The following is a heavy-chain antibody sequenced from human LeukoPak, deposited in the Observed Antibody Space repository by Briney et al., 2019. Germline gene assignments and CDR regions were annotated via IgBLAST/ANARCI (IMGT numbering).Heavy chain of an antibody. Sequence: ASVTDSFKATGYTYIGYYLHWVRQAPGQGLEWMGWINPHNGDTNYAQKFQGRVTITRDTSITTAYMELSRLKSDDTAVYYCATVRDIVVGGGPYYFDYWAREPWSRSPQ. CDR3: ATVRDIVVGGGPYYFDY. CDR2: INPHNGDT. CDR1: GYTYIGYY. V-gene: IGHV1-2*02. J-gene: IGHJ4*02. D-gene: IGHD2-15*01.